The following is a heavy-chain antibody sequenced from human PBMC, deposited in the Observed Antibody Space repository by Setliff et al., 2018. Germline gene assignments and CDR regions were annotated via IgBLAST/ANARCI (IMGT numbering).Heavy chain of an antibody. CDR2: INPSGGST. CDR3: AKDLSGGELLYKDWWAFYPPKRDDAFDI. D-gene: IGHD3-10*01. Sequence: ASVKVSCKASGYTFTSYYMHWVRQAPGQGLEWMGIINPSGGSTSYAQKFQGRVTMTRDTSTSTIYMELSSLRSEDTAVYYCAKDLSGGELLYKDWWAFYPPKRDDAFDIWGQGTMVTVSS. V-gene: IGHV1-46*01. CDR1: GYTFTSYY. J-gene: IGHJ3*02.